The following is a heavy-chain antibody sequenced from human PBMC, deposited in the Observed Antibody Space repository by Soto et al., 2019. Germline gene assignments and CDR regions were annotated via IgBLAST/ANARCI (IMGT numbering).Heavy chain of an antibody. Sequence: QVQLQESGPGLVKPSQTLSLTCSVSGGSISSRGYWSWIRQHPVKGMEWIGNIHYSGTTYYNPSLKSRVTISVDTSKNPFSLQVTSVTAADTAVYYCAGIALGEAAPFDHWGQGTLVTVSS. V-gene: IGHV4-31*03. J-gene: IGHJ4*02. CDR3: AGIALGEAAPFDH. CDR1: GGSISSRGY. D-gene: IGHD6-19*01. CDR2: IHYSGTT.